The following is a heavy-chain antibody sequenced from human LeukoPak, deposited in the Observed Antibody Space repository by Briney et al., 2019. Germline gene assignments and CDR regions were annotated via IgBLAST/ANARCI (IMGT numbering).Heavy chain of an antibody. CDR2: LGISGDYA. CDR1: GFTLSSYA. J-gene: IGHJ4*02. D-gene: IGHD3-16*01. Sequence: GGSLRLSCVASGFTLSSYAVSWVRQAPGKGLQWVSSLGISGDYAWYAGSVKGRFTISRDSPKNTLYLQMNRLGAEDTAVYYCARGGGGNSDFLTTYTGASLSFDYWGQGAPVTVSS. CDR3: ARGGGGNSDFLTTYTGASLSFDY. V-gene: IGHV3-23*01.